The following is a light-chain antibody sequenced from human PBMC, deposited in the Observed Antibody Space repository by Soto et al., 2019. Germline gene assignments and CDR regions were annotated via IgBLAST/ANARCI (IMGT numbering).Light chain of an antibody. CDR3: QQYYTTPWT. CDR2: WAS. Sequence: DIVMTQSPDSLAVSLGERTTINCRSSQNVLYNSNNKNYLAWYQQRPGQPPKLLIYWASTRQYGVPDRFSGSGSGTDFTLTINSLQAEDVAVYYCQQYYTTPWTFGQGTKVEIK. CDR1: QNVLYNSNNKNY. V-gene: IGKV4-1*01. J-gene: IGKJ1*01.